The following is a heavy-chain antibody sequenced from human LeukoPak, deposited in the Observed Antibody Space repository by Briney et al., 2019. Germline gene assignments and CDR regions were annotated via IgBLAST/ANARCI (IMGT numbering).Heavy chain of an antibody. CDR3: ARWVRYFDWLPYDAFDI. CDR1: GGSFSGYY. D-gene: IGHD3-9*01. V-gene: IGHV4-34*01. J-gene: IGHJ3*02. Sequence: SETLSLTCAVYGGSFSGYYWGWIRQPPGQGLEWIGEINHSGSTNSNPSLKSRVTISVDTSKNQFSQKLSSVTAADTAVYYCARWVRYFDWLPYDAFDIWGQGTMVTVSS. CDR2: INHSGST.